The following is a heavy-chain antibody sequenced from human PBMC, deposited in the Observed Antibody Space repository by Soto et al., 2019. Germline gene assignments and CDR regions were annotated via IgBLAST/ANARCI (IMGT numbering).Heavy chain of an antibody. D-gene: IGHD2-15*01. V-gene: IGHV3-30-3*01. J-gene: IGHJ6*01. CDR3: ARGDREDIAVVVGARTGEYGVDV. Sequence: QVQLVESGGGVVQPGRSLRLSCAASGFTFSSYAMHWVRQAPGKGLECVAVISYDGSNKFYRDPVKGRFTISSDNSKNTLFLQINSLRYGDTAVYYCARGDREDIAVVVGARTGEYGVDVWAQGPTVTVSS. CDR1: GFTFSSYA. CDR2: ISYDGSNK.